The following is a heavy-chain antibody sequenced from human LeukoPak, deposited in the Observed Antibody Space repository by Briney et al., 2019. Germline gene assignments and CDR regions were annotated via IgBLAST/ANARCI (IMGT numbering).Heavy chain of an antibody. CDR1: GYTFTSYY. CDR3: ARGEMGYYDSSVFDY. CDR2: INPSGGST. J-gene: IGHJ4*02. Sequence: RASVKVSCKASGYTFTSYYMHWVRQAPGQGLEWMGIINPSGGSTSYAQKFQGRVIMTRDTSTSTVYMELSSLRSEDTAVYYCARGEMGYYDSSVFDYWGQGTLVTVSS. D-gene: IGHD3-22*01. V-gene: IGHV1-46*01.